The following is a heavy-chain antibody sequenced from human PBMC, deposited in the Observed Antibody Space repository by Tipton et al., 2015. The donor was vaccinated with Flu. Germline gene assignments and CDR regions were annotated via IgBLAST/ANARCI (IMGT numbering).Heavy chain of an antibody. CDR2: IGSAGDT. CDR1: GFTFSTYD. J-gene: IGHJ6*02. D-gene: IGHD6-13*01. CDR3: ARGPLPDSNWYNGMDV. V-gene: IGHV3-13*01. Sequence: SLRLSCAASGFTFSTYDIHWVRQVTGKGLEWVSAIGSAGDTYYSDSVKGRFTISRDNVKNSLYLQMNSLRVGDTAAYYCARGPLPDSNWYNGMDVWGQGTTVTVSS.